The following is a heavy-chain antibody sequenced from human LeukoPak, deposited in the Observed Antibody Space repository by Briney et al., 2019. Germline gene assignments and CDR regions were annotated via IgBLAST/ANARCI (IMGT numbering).Heavy chain of an antibody. J-gene: IGHJ6*02. V-gene: IGHV5-51*01. D-gene: IGHD5-18*01. CDR2: IYPGDSDT. CDR3: ARHSPSGYSYGPYYYYGMDV. CDR1: GYSFTSYW. Sequence: GESLKISCKGSGYSFTSYWIGWVRQMPGKGLEWTGIIYPGDSDTRYSPSFQGQVTISADKSISTAYLQWSSLKASDTAMYYRARHSPSGYSYGPYYYYGMDVWGQGTTVTVSS.